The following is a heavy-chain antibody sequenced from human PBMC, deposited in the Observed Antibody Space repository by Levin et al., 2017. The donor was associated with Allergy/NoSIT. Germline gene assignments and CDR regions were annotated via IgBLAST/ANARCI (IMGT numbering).Heavy chain of an antibody. V-gene: IGHV3-23*01. CDR1: GFTFSSYA. D-gene: IGHD2-8*02. CDR2: ISGSGGST. J-gene: IGHJ3*02. CDR3: AKVVYAPLDAFDI. Sequence: GESLKISCAASGFTFSSYAMSWVRQAPGKGLEWVSAISGSGGSTYYADSVKGRFTISRDNSENTLYLQMNSLRAEDTAVYYCAKVVYAPLDAFDIWGQGTMVTVSS.